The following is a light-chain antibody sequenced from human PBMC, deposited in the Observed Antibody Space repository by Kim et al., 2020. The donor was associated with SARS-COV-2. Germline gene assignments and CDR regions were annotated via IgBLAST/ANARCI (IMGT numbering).Light chain of an antibody. CDR2: EDD. Sequence: NFMLTQPHSVSESPGKTVIISCTRSSGSIANNYVQWYQQRPGSAPTIVIYEDDRRPSGVPDRFSGSMDTSSNSASLSVFGVEAEDEADYYCQSFDNSPPLWVFRGGTQLTVL. CDR3: QSFDNSPPLWV. V-gene: IGLV6-57*04. CDR1: SGSIANNY. J-gene: IGLJ3*02.